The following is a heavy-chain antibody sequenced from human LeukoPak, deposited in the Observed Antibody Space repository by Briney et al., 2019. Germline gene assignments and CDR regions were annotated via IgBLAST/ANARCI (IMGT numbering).Heavy chain of an antibody. Sequence: PGGSLRLSCAASGFTFSSYAMSWVCQAPGKGLEWVSAISGSGGSTYYADSVKGRFTISRDNSKNTLYLQMNSLRAEDTAVYYWAKDRRGNYHDSGAWHFQHGGQGTLSPSPQ. D-gene: IGHD3-22*01. V-gene: IGHV3-23*01. J-gene: IGHJ1*01. CDR2: ISGSGGST. CDR1: GFTFSSYA. CDR3: AKDRRGNYHDSGAWHFQH.